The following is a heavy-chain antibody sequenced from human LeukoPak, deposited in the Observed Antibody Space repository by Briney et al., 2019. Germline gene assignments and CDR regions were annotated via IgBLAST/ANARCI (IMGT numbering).Heavy chain of an antibody. J-gene: IGHJ4*02. V-gene: IGHV3-30*04. Sequence: GGSLRLSCVVSGFNFDNFAMHWVRQPLGKGLEWVAVISHDGRTKYYADSMKGRITISRDNAKNSLYLQMNSLRAEDTAVYYCARDLTMVRGVISYYFDYWGQGTLVTVSS. D-gene: IGHD3-10*01. CDR3: ARDLTMVRGVISYYFDY. CDR1: GFNFDNFA. CDR2: ISHDGRTK.